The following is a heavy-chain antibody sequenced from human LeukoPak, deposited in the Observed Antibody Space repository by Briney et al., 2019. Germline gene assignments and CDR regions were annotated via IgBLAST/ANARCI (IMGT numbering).Heavy chain of an antibody. J-gene: IGHJ4*02. V-gene: IGHV3-23*01. CDR2: ISGSGGST. CDR3: AKDRDGSSSWYNY. D-gene: IGHD6-13*01. Sequence: GGSLRLSCAASGFTFSSYAMSWVRQAPGKGLEWASAISGSGGSTYYADSVKGRFTISRDNSKNTLYLQMNSLRAEDTAVYYCAKDRDGSSSWYNYWGQGTLVTVSS. CDR1: GFTFSSYA.